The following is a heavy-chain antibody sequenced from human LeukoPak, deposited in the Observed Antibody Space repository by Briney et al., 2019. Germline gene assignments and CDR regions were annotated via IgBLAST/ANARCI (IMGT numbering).Heavy chain of an antibody. Sequence: GGSLRLSCAASEFIFRNYAMTWVRQAPGKGLEWVSYISSPSTTIYYADSVQGRFTISRDNAKNSLYLQMNSLRADDTAVYYCARDLRGVYIFDQWGQGTLVTVSS. D-gene: IGHD5/OR15-5a*01. V-gene: IGHV3-48*01. CDR1: EFIFRNYA. CDR2: ISSPSTTI. J-gene: IGHJ4*02. CDR3: ARDLRGVYIFDQ.